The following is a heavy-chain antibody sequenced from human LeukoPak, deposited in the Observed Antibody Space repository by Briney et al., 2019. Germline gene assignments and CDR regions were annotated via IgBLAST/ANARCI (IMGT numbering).Heavy chain of an antibody. D-gene: IGHD2-8*01. V-gene: IGHV3-21*01. J-gene: IGHJ6*03. CDR3: ARDAAIMVYAQDYYYMDV. CDR1: GFTFSSYS. CDR2: ISSSSSYI. Sequence: PGGSLRLSCAASGFTFSSYSMNWVRQAPGKGLEWVSSISSSSSYIYYADSVKGRFTISRDNAKNSLYLQMNSLRAEDTAVYYCARDAAIMVYAQDYYYMDVWGNGTPVTVSS.